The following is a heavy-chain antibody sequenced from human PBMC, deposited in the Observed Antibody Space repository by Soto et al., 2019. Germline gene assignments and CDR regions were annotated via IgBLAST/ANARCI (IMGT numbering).Heavy chain of an antibody. J-gene: IGHJ3*02. V-gene: IGHV4-59*08. D-gene: IGHD1-7*01. CDR3: ARLELREGFDAFDI. CDR1: GGSISSYY. Sequence: SETLSLTCTVSGGSISSYYWSWIRQPPGKGLEWIGYIYYSGSTNYNPSLKSRVTISVDTSKNQFSLKLSSVTAADTAVYYCARLELREGFDAFDIWGQGTMVTVSS. CDR2: IYYSGST.